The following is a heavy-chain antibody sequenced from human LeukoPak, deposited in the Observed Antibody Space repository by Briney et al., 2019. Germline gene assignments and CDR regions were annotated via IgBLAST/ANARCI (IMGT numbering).Heavy chain of an antibody. J-gene: IGHJ4*02. D-gene: IGHD5-18*01. Sequence: SETLSLTCAVSGGSISSYYWSWIRQPPGKGLEWIGYIYYSGSTNYNPSLKSRVTISVDTSKNQFSLKLSSVTAADAAVYYCAREAYTAMAHAFDYWGQGTLLTVSS. V-gene: IGHV4-59*01. CDR3: AREAYTAMAHAFDY. CDR1: GGSISSYY. CDR2: IYYSGST.